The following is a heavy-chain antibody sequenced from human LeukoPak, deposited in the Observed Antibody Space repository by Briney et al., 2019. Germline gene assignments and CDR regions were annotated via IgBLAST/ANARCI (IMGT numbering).Heavy chain of an antibody. V-gene: IGHV1-2*02. Sequence: ASVTVSFKASGYTFIGYYMHWVRQAPGQGGEWMGWINFKSSGTNYTQKFPGRVTMTRDTSISTAYVELSRLRSDDTAVYHCARSGYYYGLDVSGHGTTVTVSS. CDR2: INFKSSGT. D-gene: IGHD6-13*01. CDR1: GYTFIGYY. J-gene: IGHJ6*02. CDR3: ARSGYYYGLDV.